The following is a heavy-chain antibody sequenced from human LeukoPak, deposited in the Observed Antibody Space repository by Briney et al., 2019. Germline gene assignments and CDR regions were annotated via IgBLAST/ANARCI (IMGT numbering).Heavy chain of an antibody. CDR3: ARLPVAYYYYGMDV. Sequence: SETLSLTCAVYGGSFSGYYWSWIRQPPGKGLEWIGEINHSGSTNYNPYLKSRVTISVDTSKNQFSLKLSSVTAADTAVYYCARLPVAYYYYGMDVWGQGTTVTVSS. CDR2: INHSGST. CDR1: GGSFSGYY. V-gene: IGHV4-34*01. D-gene: IGHD2-15*01. J-gene: IGHJ6*02.